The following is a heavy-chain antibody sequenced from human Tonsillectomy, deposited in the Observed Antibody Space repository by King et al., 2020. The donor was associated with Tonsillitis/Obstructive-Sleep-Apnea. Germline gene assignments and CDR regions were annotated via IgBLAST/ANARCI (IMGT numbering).Heavy chain of an antibody. CDR1: GGSFSGYY. V-gene: IGHV4-34*01. Sequence: VQLQQWGAGLLKPSETLSLTCAVYGGSFSGYYWSCIRQPPGKGLEWIGEINETGGNNYNPSLRSRVTIAVDTSKKQLSLNLSSATAADTAVYYCARGSYNYNAMDVWGQGTTVTVSS. CDR3: ARGSYNYNAMDV. J-gene: IGHJ6*02. CDR2: INETGGN.